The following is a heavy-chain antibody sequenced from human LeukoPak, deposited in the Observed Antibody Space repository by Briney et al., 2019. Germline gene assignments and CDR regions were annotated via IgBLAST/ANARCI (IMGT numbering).Heavy chain of an antibody. V-gene: IGHV4-59*01. Sequence: PSETLSLTCTVSGGSISSYYWSWIRQPPGKGLEWIGYIYYSGSTNYNPSLKSRVTISVDTSKNQFSLKLSSVTAADTAVYYCARVRHYYGSESYYRFDPWGQGTLVTVSS. D-gene: IGHD3-10*01. J-gene: IGHJ5*02. CDR2: IYYSGST. CDR1: GGSISSYY. CDR3: ARVRHYYGSESYYRFDP.